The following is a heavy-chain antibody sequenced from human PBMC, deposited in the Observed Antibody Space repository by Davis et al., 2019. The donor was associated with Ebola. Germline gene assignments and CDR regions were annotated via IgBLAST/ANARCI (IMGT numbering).Heavy chain of an antibody. CDR2: IGSSSNSR. CDR1: GFTSGCCA. V-gene: IGHV3-23*05. D-gene: IGHD2-21*01. Sequence: GESLKISCTASGFTSGCCAMNWVRQAPGKGLEWVSGIGSSSNSRHYADSVKGRFTISRDDSKNTVYLQMNNLRAEDTAVYYCAKDLLWWSASDVWGQGTTVTVSS. CDR3: AKDLLWWSASDV. J-gene: IGHJ6*02.